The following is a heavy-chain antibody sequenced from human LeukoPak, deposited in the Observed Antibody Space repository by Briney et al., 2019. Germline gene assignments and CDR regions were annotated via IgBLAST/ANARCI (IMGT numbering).Heavy chain of an antibody. Sequence: PGGSLRLSCAASGFTFSMYWMSWVRQAPGKGLEWVASMKRDGSEEYYVDSVKGRFTISRDNAKNSVYLQMNSLRAEDTAVYYCASLRWFFDHWGQGTLVTVSS. CDR3: ASLRWFFDH. CDR2: MKRDGSEE. J-gene: IGHJ4*02. V-gene: IGHV3-7*01. D-gene: IGHD4-23*01. CDR1: GFTFSMYW.